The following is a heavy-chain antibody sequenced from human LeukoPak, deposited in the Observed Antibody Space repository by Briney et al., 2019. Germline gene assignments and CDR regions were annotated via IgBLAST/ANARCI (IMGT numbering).Heavy chain of an antibody. J-gene: IGHJ4*02. CDR3: TTPAGSSGYSALDFDY. CDR1: GLTLINAW. CDR2: IKSKTDGGTT. Sequence: GGSLRLSCAVSGLTLINAWMNWVRQAPGKGLEWVGRIKSKTDGGTTDYAAPVKGRFTISRDDSKNTLYLQMNSLKTEDTAVYYCTTPAGSSGYSALDFDYWGQGTLVTVSS. V-gene: IGHV3-15*07. D-gene: IGHD3-22*01.